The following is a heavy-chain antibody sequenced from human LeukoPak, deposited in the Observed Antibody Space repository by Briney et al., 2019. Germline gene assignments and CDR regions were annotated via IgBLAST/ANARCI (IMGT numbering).Heavy chain of an antibody. CDR2: IKQDGSEK. Sequence: GGSLRLSCAASGFTFSSYWMSWVRQAPGKGVEWVANIKQDGSEKYYVDSVKGRFTISRDNAKNSLYLQMNSLRAEDTAVYFCARGYGSGEQFHFDFWGHGTLVTVSS. D-gene: IGHD3-10*01. CDR3: ARGYGSGEQFHFDF. CDR1: GFTFSSYW. V-gene: IGHV3-7*03. J-gene: IGHJ4*01.